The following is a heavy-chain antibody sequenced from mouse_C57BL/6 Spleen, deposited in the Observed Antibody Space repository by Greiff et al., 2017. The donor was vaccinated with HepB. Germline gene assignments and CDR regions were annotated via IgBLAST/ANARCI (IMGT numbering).Heavy chain of an antibody. CDR1: GYSFTGYY. D-gene: IGHD2-4*01. V-gene: IGHV1-42*01. CDR3: ARTIYYDYDVSFDY. CDR2: INPSTGGT. J-gene: IGHJ2*01. Sequence: EVHLVESGPELVKPGASVKISCKASGYSFTGYYMNWVKQSPEQSLEWIGEINPSTGGTTYNQKFKAKATLTVDKSSSTAYMQLKSLTSEDSAVYYCARTIYYDYDVSFDYWGQGTTLTVSS.